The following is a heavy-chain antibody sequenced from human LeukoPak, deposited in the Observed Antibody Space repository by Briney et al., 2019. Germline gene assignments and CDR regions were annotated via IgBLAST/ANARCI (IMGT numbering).Heavy chain of an antibody. CDR3: ASHVGSYSKGEI. J-gene: IGHJ3*02. D-gene: IGHD1-26*01. Sequence: ASVKVSFTPSGGTFTIYAISWVRQAPRQGHEWMGGIIPIFGTANYAQKFQGRVTITTDESTSTAYMELSSLRSEDTAVYYCASHVGSYSKGEIWGQGTMVTVSS. V-gene: IGHV1-69*05. CDR1: GGTFTIYA. CDR2: IIPIFGTA.